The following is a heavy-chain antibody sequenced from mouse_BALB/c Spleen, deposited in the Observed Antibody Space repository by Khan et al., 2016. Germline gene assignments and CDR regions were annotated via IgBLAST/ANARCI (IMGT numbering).Heavy chain of an antibody. CDR1: EYTFTNYG. J-gene: IGHJ4*01. CDR2: INTNTGEP. Sequence: QIQLVQSGPELKKPGETVKISCKASEYTFTNYGMNWVKQAPGKGLKWMGWINTNTGEPTYAEEFKGRFAFSLEASASTAYLQINNLKNEDSAKYCCARTGDYPYYAMDYWGQGTSVTVSS. D-gene: IGHD2-13*01. CDR3: ARTGDYPYYAMDY. V-gene: IGHV9-3*02.